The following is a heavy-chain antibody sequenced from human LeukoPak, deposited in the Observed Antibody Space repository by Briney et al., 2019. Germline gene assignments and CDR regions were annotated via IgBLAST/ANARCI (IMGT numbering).Heavy chain of an antibody. J-gene: IGHJ3*02. D-gene: IGHD2-2*01. CDR3: ARAVIVVVPAAEQSFDI. CDR1: GGSFSGYY. Sequence: PSETLSLTCAVYGGSFSGYYWSWIRQPPGKGLEWIGEINHSGGTNYNPSLKSRVTISVDTSKNQFSLKLSSVTAADTAVYYCARAVIVVVPAAEQSFDIWGQGTMVTVSS. V-gene: IGHV4-34*01. CDR2: INHSGGT.